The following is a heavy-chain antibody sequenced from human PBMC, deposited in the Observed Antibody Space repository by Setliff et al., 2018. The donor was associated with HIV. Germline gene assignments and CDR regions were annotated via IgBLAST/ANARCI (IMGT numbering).Heavy chain of an antibody. CDR3: AKDILSHVTSSGWYGEDY. Sequence: HPGGSLRLSCAASGFTFVDYAIHWVRQAPGKGLEWVSLLSWDGGSTYYTDSVKGRFTISRDNSNNSLYLQMNSLRAEDTALYYCAKDILSHVTSSGWYGEDYWGQGTLVTGSS. D-gene: IGHD6-19*01. V-gene: IGHV3-43D*04. J-gene: IGHJ4*02. CDR2: LSWDGGST. CDR1: GFTFVDYA.